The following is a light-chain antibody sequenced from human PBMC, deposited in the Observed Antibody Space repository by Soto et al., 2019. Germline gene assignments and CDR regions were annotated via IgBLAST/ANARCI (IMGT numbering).Light chain of an antibody. V-gene: IGKV1-39*01. CDR3: QQSHSTPYT. CDR1: RSISRY. Sequence: DIQMTQSPFSLSASVGDRVTITCRASRSISRYLNWYQQKPGKAPKLLISAASSLQSGVTSRFSRSRSGTDFTLTISSLQPEDSATYYCQQSHSTPYTFGQGTKLEIK. CDR2: AAS. J-gene: IGKJ2*01.